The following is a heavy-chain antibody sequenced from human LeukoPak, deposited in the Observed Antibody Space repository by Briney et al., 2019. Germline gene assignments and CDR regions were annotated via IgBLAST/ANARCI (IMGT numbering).Heavy chain of an antibody. J-gene: IGHJ6*02. V-gene: IGHV4-31*03. CDR1: GGSISSGGYY. CDR3: ARDVPMAVTTKPNYYYGMDV. Sequence: SETLSLTCTVYGGSISSGGYYWIWIRQHPGKGLEWIGYIYYSGSTYYNPSLKSRVTISVDTSKNQFSLQLSSVTAADTAVYYCARDVPMAVTTKPNYYYGMDVWGQGTTVTVSS. CDR2: IYYSGST. D-gene: IGHD4-17*01.